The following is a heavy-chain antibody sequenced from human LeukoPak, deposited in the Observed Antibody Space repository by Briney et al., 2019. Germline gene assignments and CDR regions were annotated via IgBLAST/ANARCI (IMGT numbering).Heavy chain of an antibody. CDR3: ARQAKGIAAAGIGD. Sequence: GGSLRLSCEDSGFTFSSCAMSWVRQAPGKGLEWVSYISSSGSTIYYADSVKGRFTISRDNAKNSLYLQMNSLRAEDTAVYYCARQAKGIAAAGIGDWGQGTLVTVSS. D-gene: IGHD6-13*01. CDR2: ISSSGSTI. CDR1: GFTFSSCA. V-gene: IGHV3-48*03. J-gene: IGHJ4*02.